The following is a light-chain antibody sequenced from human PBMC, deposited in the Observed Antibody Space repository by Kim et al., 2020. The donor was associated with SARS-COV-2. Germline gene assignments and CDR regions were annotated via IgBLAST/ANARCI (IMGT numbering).Light chain of an antibody. J-gene: IGLJ2*01. CDR3: QSRDISRNHL. CDR1: SLRRYY. Sequence: SSELTQDPAVSVPLGQTVRITCQGDSLRRYYASWYHQKPGHAPVLVLYDKTWRPSGIPDRVSGFGSEDTAALTIAEAQAEDEGDYYCQSRDISRNHLFGGGTQLTVL. CDR2: DKT. V-gene: IGLV3-19*01.